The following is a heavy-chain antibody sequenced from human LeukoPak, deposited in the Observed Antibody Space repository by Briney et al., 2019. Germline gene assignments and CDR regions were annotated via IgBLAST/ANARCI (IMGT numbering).Heavy chain of an antibody. CDR1: GFTFSSYA. Sequence: GGSLRLSCAASGFTFSSYAMSWVRQAPGKGLEWVSAISGSGGSTYYADSVKGRFTISRDNSKNTLYLQMNSLRAEDTAVYYCAKNLYCSSTSCYDMDYYYXXGMDVWGQGTXVTVSS. D-gene: IGHD2-2*01. CDR2: ISGSGGST. J-gene: IGHJ6*02. V-gene: IGHV3-23*01. CDR3: AKNLYCSSTSCYDMDYYYXXGMDV.